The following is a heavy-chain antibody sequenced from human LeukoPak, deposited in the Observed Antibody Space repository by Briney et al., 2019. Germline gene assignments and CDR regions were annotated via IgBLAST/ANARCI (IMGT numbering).Heavy chain of an antibody. CDR2: AYYGADT. D-gene: IGHD6-19*01. V-gene: IGHV4-39*01. CDR1: GASITSSGVY. J-gene: IGHJ6*02. CDR3: ARLFSRGWPYFYGLGA. Sequence: PSETLSCTCAGAGASITSSGVYWGWVRQPPGKGLEWVGCAYYGADTYSNPSLKSRVTIYFDTSKNQFSLSLTSVTAADTAVYFCARLFSRGWPYFYGLGAWGQGTTVTVSS.